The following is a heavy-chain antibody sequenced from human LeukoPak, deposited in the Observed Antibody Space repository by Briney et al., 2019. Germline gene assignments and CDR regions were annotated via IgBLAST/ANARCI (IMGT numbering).Heavy chain of an antibody. Sequence: GGSLRLSCAASGFTFSSYAMSWVRQAPGKGLEWVSAISGSGGSTDYADSVKGRFTISRDNSKNTLYLQMNSLRAEDTAIYYCAIFQISTRWPEYFQHWGQGTLVTVS. CDR3: AIFQISTRWPEYFQH. CDR2: ISGSGGST. CDR1: GFTFSSYA. J-gene: IGHJ1*01. V-gene: IGHV3-23*01. D-gene: IGHD2-15*01.